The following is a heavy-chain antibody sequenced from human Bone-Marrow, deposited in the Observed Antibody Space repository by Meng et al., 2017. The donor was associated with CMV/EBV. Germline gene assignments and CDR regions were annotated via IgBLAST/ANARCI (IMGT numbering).Heavy chain of an antibody. D-gene: IGHD1-26*01. Sequence: GGSLRLSCAASGFTFSSYGMHWVRQAPGKGLEWVAFIRYDGSNKYYADSVKGRFTISRDNYKNTLYLQMNSLRAEDTAVYYCAKGSSRSHGTDYWGQGTLVTVSS. V-gene: IGHV3-30*02. CDR2: IRYDGSNK. CDR1: GFTFSSYG. CDR3: AKGSSRSHGTDY. J-gene: IGHJ4*02.